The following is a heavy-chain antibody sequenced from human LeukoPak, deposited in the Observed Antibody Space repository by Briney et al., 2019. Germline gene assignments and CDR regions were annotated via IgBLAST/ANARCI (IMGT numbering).Heavy chain of an antibody. V-gene: IGHV3-64D*06. CDR1: GFTFSNYA. D-gene: IGHD3-9*01. CDR3: ARNIRYFDLDV. Sequence: GGSLRLSCSASGFTFSNYAMHWVRQSPGKGPEYVSAISTTGGSTYYADSVKGRFTISRDNSKNTLYLQMSSLTAEDTAVFFCARNIRYFDLDVWGQGTTVTVSS. CDR2: ISTTGGST. J-gene: IGHJ6*02.